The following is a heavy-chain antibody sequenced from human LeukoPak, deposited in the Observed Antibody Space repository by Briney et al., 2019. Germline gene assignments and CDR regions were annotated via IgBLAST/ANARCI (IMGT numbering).Heavy chain of an antibody. CDR1: GFTFSSYG. CDR3: AKDPRRERYYYYYMDV. J-gene: IGHJ6*03. V-gene: IGHV3-30*02. CDR2: IRYDGSNK. D-gene: IGHD5-24*01. Sequence: PGGSLRLSCAASGFTFSSYGMHWVRQAPGKGLEWVAFIRYDGSNKYYADSVKGRFTISRDNSKNTLYLQMNSLRAEDTAVYYCAKDPRRERYYYYYMDVWGKGTTVTISS.